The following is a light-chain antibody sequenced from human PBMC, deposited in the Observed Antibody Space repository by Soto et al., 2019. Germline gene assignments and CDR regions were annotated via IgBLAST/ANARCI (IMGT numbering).Light chain of an antibody. CDR2: DAS. V-gene: IGKV1-33*01. Sequence: DIQMTQSPSSLSASVGDRVTITCQASQDITTFLNWYQEKPEKAPRLLIYDASKLEAGVPSRFSGSGSGTDFTFTISSLQPEDFATYYCQQYDILLTFGGGTKVEI. J-gene: IGKJ4*01. CDR1: QDITTF. CDR3: QQYDILLT.